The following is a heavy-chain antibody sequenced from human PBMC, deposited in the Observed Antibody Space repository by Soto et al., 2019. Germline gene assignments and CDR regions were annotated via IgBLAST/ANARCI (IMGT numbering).Heavy chain of an antibody. D-gene: IGHD3-22*01. CDR2: ISNDNGNT. V-gene: IGHV1-18*01. CDR3: ARGPTDYYDNSGDYFLDY. J-gene: IGHJ4*02. Sequence: QVQLVQSGAEVKKPGASVKVSCKASGYTFTTYGMSWVRQAPGQGLDWMGWISNDNGNTKYAERLQGRVTMTTDTTTSTAYMELRSLRSDDTAVYYCARGPTDYYDNSGDYFLDYWGQGTLVTVSS. CDR1: GYTFTTYG.